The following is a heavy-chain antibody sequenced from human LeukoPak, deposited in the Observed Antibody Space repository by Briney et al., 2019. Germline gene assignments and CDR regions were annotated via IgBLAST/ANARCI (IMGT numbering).Heavy chain of an antibody. CDR2: IYPGDSDT. J-gene: IGHJ6*02. CDR1: GYSFTSYW. CDR3: ARRDGYCSSTSCYADYYYGMDV. V-gene: IGHV5-51*01. Sequence: GESLKISCKGSGYSFTSYWIGWVRQMPGKGLEWMGIIYPGDSDTTYSPSFQGRVTISADKSISTAYLQWSSLKASDTAMYYCARRDGYCSSTSCYADYYYGMDVWGQGTTVTVSS. D-gene: IGHD2-2*01.